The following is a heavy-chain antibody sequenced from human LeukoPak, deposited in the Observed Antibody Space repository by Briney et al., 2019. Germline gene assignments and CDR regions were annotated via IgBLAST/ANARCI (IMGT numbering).Heavy chain of an antibody. J-gene: IGHJ4*02. D-gene: IGHD5-24*01. CDR1: GGSISSGGYY. Sequence: SETLSLTCTVSGGSISSGGYYWSWIRQHPGKGLEWIGYIYYSGSTYYNPSLKSRVTISVDTSKNQFSLKLSSVTAADTAVYYCARWLQLRDYFDYWGQRTLVTVSS. V-gene: IGHV4-31*03. CDR2: IYYSGST. CDR3: ARWLQLRDYFDY.